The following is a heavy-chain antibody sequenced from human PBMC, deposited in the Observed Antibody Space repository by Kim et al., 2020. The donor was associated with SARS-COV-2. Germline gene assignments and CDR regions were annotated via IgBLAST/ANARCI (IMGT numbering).Heavy chain of an antibody. J-gene: IGHJ4*02. Sequence: SVKVSCKASGGTFSSYAISWVRQAPGQGLEWMGGIIPIFGTANYAQKFQGRVTITADESTSTAYMELSSLRSEDTAVYYCASATYYYDSSGYLPFHYWGQGTLVTVSS. CDR1: GGTFSSYA. V-gene: IGHV1-69*13. CDR3: ASATYYYDSSGYLPFHY. D-gene: IGHD3-22*01. CDR2: IIPIFGTA.